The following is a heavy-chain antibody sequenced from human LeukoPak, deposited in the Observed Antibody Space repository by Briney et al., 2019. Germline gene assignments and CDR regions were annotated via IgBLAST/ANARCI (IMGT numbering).Heavy chain of an antibody. CDR1: GYTFTGYY. Sequence: GASVKVSCKASGYTFTGYYMHWVRQAPGRGLEWMGWINPNSGGTNYAQKFQGRVTMTRDTSISTAYMELSRLRSDDTAVYYCANALIAVAGTRPYDYWGQGTLVTVSS. CDR3: ANALIAVAGTRPYDY. J-gene: IGHJ4*02. V-gene: IGHV1-2*02. D-gene: IGHD6-19*01. CDR2: INPNSGGT.